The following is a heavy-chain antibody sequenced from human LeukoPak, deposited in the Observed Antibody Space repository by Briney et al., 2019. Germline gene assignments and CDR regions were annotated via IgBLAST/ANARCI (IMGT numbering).Heavy chain of an antibody. CDR3: ARGITGTNNWFDP. J-gene: IGHJ5*02. CDR1: GFTFDNFA. CDR2: ITGSGGST. D-gene: IGHD1/OR15-1a*01. V-gene: IGHV3-23*01. Sequence: PGGSLRLSCAPSGFTFDNFAMTRVRQAPGKGLEWVSEITGSGGSTYYADSVKGRFTISRDNSKNTLYLQMNSLRAEDTAVYYCARGITGTNNWFDPWGQGTLVTVSS.